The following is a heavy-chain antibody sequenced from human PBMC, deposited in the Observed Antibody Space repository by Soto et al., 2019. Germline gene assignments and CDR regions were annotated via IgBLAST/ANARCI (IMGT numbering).Heavy chain of an antibody. Sequence: ASVKVSCKASGGTFSSYTISWVRQAPGQGLEWMGRIIPIRGIANYAQKFQGRVTITADKSTSTAYMELSSLRSEDTAVYYCARRDCFSSSCYFKYWGQGTLVTVSS. D-gene: IGHD2-2*01. CDR1: GGTFSSYT. V-gene: IGHV1-69*02. CDR2: IIPIRGIA. J-gene: IGHJ4*02. CDR3: ARRDCFSSSCYFKY.